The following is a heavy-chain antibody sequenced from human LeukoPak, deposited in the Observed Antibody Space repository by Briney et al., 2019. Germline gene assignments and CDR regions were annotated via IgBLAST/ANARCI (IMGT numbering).Heavy chain of an antibody. J-gene: IGHJ5*02. V-gene: IGHV4-34*01. Sequence: SETLSLTCAVDGGSFSGYYWSWIRQPPGKGLEWIGEISHSGITNYNSSLKSRVIISVDTSKNQFSLKLSSVTAADTAVYYCARKVFSGFYGSFDPWSQGTLVTVSS. CDR2: ISHSGIT. D-gene: IGHD4-17*01. CDR3: ARKVFSGFYGSFDP. CDR1: GGSFSGYY.